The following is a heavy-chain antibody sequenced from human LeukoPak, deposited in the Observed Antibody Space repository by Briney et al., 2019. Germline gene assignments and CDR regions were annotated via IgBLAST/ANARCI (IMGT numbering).Heavy chain of an antibody. CDR3: ASVESGGAYY. CDR1: GGSFSGYY. J-gene: IGHJ4*02. CDR2: INHSGST. D-gene: IGHD2-8*02. V-gene: IGHV4-34*01. Sequence: SETLSLTCAVYGGSFSGYYWSWIRQPPGKGLEWIGEINHSGSTNYNPSLKSRVTISVDTSKNQFSLKLSSVTAANTAVYYCASVESGGAYYWGQGTLVTVSS.